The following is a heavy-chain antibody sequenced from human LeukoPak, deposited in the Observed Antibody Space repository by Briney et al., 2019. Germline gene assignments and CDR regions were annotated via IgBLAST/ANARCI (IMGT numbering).Heavy chain of an antibody. CDR1: GFTLSSYW. CDR3: ARGPYSSSNYFDY. J-gene: IGHJ4*02. Sequence: GGSLRLSCAASGFTLSSYWMSWVRQAPGEGLEWVANIKHDGREKYYVDSVKGRFTISRDNAKNSLYLQMTSLRAEDTAVYYCARGPYSSSNYFDYWGQGTLVTVSS. V-gene: IGHV3-7*01. CDR2: IKHDGREK. D-gene: IGHD6-6*01.